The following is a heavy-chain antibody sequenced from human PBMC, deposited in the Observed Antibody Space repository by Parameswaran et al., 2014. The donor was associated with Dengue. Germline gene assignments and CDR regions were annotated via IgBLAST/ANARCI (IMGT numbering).Heavy chain of an antibody. CDR2: IDPSDSYT. CDR3: ARLSARDPGIYYYYGMDV. J-gene: IGHJ6*02. Sequence: VRQMPGKGLEWMGRIDPSDSYTNYSPSFQGHVTISDDKSISTAYLQWSSLKASDTAMYYCARLSARDPGIYYYYGMDVWGQGTTVTVSS. V-gene: IGHV5-10-1*01. D-gene: IGHD3-10*01.